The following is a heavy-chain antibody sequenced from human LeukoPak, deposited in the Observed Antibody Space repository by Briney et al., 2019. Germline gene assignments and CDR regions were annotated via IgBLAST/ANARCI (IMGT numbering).Heavy chain of an antibody. Sequence: GVSLTLSCAASVFTLNIYWMSWAPQAPGKGREGVANIKQGGSEKYYVDSVKGRFTISRDNAKNSLYLQMNSLRAEDPAVYYCARGEEDSYSGSYGDYWGQGTLVPVSS. V-gene: IGHV3-7*01. CDR1: VFTLNIYW. D-gene: IGHD1-26*01. CDR2: IKQGGSEK. CDR3: ARGEEDSYSGSYGDY. J-gene: IGHJ4*02.